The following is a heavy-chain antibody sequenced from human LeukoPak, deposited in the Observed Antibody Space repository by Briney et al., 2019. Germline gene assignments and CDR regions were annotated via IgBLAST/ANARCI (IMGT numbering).Heavy chain of an antibody. Sequence: PGGSLRLSCAASGFTFDDYAMHWVRQAPGKGLEWVSGISWNSGSIGYADSVKGRFTISRDNAKNSLYLQMNSLRAEDTALYYCAKDPGGVVTSLGYFDYWGQGTLVTVSS. CDR2: ISWNSGSI. CDR1: GFTFDDYA. CDR3: AKDPGGVVTSLGYFDY. D-gene: IGHD4-23*01. J-gene: IGHJ4*02. V-gene: IGHV3-9*01.